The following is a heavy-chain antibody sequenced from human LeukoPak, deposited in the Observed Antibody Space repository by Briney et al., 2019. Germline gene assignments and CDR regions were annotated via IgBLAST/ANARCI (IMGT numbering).Heavy chain of an antibody. Sequence: SETLSLTCAVSGGSTSSSNWWSWVRQPPGKGLEWIGEIYHGGSTNYNPSLKSRVTISVDKSKNQFSLKLSSVTAADTAVYYCASPHCSGGYCYFDSWGQGTLVTVSS. D-gene: IGHD2-15*01. CDR3: ASPHCSGGYCYFDS. CDR1: GGSTSSSNW. J-gene: IGHJ4*02. V-gene: IGHV4-4*02. CDR2: IYHGGST.